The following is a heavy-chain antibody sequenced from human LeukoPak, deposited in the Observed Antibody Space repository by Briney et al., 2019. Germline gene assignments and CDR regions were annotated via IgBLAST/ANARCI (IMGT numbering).Heavy chain of an antibody. D-gene: IGHD2/OR15-2a*01. Sequence: PSETLSLTCTVSGGSIGSTSYYWGWIRQPPGKGLEWIGYIYYSGSTYYNPSLKSRVTISVDTSKNQFSLKLSSVTAADTAVYYCARDTFTSREGKYYYGMDVWGQRTTVTVSS. J-gene: IGHJ6*02. CDR3: ARDTFTSREGKYYYGMDV. V-gene: IGHV4-31*03. CDR2: IYYSGST. CDR1: GGSIGSTSYY.